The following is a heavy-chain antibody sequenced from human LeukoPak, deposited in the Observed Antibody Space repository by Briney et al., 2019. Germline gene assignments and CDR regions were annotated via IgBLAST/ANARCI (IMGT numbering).Heavy chain of an antibody. D-gene: IGHD6-19*01. J-gene: IGHJ4*02. CDR3: ANSRQWLATGNFDY. Sequence: PGGSLRLSCAASGFTFSSYAMSWVRLAPGKGLEWVSAISGSGGSTYYADSVKGRFTISRDNSKNTLYLQMNSLRAEDTAVYYCANSRQWLATGNFDYWGQGTLVTVSS. CDR2: ISGSGGST. CDR1: GFTFSSYA. V-gene: IGHV3-23*01.